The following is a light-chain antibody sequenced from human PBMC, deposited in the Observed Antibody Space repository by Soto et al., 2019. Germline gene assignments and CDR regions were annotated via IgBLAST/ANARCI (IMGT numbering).Light chain of an antibody. J-gene: IGLJ2*01. CDR2: SSR. CDR1: NSNIGINS. CDR3: ASWDDSLKGPV. V-gene: IGLV1-44*01. Sequence: QSVLTQPPSASGTPGQRLTLSCSGSNSNIGINSVSWYQQIPGTAPKLLIHSSRQRPSGVPDRFSGSKSATSASLAIIGLQSEDEADYYCASWDDSLKGPVFGGGTKLTVL.